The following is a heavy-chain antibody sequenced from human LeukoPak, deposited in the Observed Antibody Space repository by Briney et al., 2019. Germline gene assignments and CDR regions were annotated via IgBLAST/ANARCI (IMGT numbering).Heavy chain of an antibody. CDR1: GFTFSSYG. CDR2: ISYDGSNK. J-gene: IGHJ4*02. Sequence: GGSLRLSCAASGFTFSSYGMHWVRQAPGKGLEWVAVISYDGSNKYYADSVKGRFTISRDNSKNTLYLQMNSLRAEDTAVYYCAKEGPGYYFDYWGQGTLVTVSS. CDR3: AKEGPGYYFDY. V-gene: IGHV3-30*18. D-gene: IGHD7-27*01.